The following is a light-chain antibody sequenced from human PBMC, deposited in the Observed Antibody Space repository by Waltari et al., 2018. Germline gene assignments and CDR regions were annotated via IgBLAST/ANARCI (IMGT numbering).Light chain of an antibody. Sequence: EVVMTQFPLSLSVTLGQSASISCRSSQSLVSRDGNTYFNWFQQRPGQSPRRLLFTVSNRDSGVPDRFSGSGSGAAFTLTISRVEAEDVGFYYCMQGTDWPWTFGQGTKVEIK. V-gene: IGKV2-30*01. CDR2: TVS. J-gene: IGKJ1*01. CDR1: QSLVSRDGNTY. CDR3: MQGTDWPWT.